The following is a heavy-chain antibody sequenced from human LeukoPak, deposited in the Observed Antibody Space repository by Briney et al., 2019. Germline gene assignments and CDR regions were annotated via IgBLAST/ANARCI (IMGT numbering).Heavy chain of an antibody. D-gene: IGHD3-3*01. CDR1: GFTFGDYA. CDR2: ISWNSGSI. CDR3: AKARYYDFWSGYAFDY. Sequence: PGRSLRLSCAASGFTFGDYAMHWVRQAPGKGLEWVSGISWNSGSIGYADSVKGRFTISRDNAKNSLYLQMNSLRAEDTALYYCAKARYYDFWSGYAFDYWGQGTLVTVSS. J-gene: IGHJ4*02. V-gene: IGHV3-9*01.